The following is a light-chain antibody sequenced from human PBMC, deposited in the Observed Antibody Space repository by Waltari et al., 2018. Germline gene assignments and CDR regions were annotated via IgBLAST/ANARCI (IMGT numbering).Light chain of an antibody. CDR1: QSVSSN. CDR3: QHRSTWLT. J-gene: IGKJ4*01. Sequence: EIVLTQSPATLSLSPGERATLASRASQSVSSNLAWYQQKPGQAPRLFIYDASNRATGIPARFSGSGSGTDFTLTISSVEPEDFAVYYCQHRSTWLTFGGGTKVEIK. CDR2: DAS. V-gene: IGKV3-11*01.